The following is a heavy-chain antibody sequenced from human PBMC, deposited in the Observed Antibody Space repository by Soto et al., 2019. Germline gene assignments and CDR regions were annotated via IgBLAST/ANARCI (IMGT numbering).Heavy chain of an antibody. CDR3: ARDIDWTTVDYYDYYCMDF. D-gene: IGHD4-17*01. Sequence: QVQLVESGGGVVQPGRSLRLSCAASGFTFSSYGMHWVRQDPRKCLERVSVIWYDGSNKYYADSVQGRFTISIDNSNNTLYVEMNSLIAEDTAVYYCARDIDWTTVDYYDYYCMDFWGPGTTVTVAS. J-gene: IGHJ6*02. V-gene: IGHV3-33*01. CDR1: GFTFSSYG. CDR2: IWYDGSNK.